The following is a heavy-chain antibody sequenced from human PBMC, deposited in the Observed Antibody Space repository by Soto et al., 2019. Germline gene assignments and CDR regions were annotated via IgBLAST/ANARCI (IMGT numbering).Heavy chain of an antibody. CDR2: IYYSGRT. CDR3: ARFAKEENPTVGSWYYFDY. D-gene: IGHD6-13*01. J-gene: IGHJ4*02. V-gene: IGHV4-31*03. CDR1: GGSISSGGYF. Sequence: QVQLQESGPGLVKPSQTLSLTCTVSGGSISSGGYFWSWVRQHPGKGLEWIGNIYYSGRTYYNPSLKSRVTISVDTSKNQFSLKLSSVTAADTAVYYCARFAKEENPTVGSWYYFDYWGPGTRVSVSS.